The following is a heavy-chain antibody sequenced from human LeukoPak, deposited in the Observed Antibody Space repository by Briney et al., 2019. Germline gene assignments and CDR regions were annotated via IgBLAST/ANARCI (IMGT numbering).Heavy chain of an antibody. V-gene: IGHV4-39*01. CDR3: ARRPGGYYGLGSRLDN. Sequence: PSETLSLTCTVSGGSISGAGYSWGWIRQPPGKGLEWIGSVYYSGNTDYNPSLKSRPTMSVDTTKNQFLLGLRSATAADTAVYYCARRPGGYYGLGSRLDNWGQGTLVTVSS. CDR1: GGSISGAGYS. D-gene: IGHD3-10*01. CDR2: VYYSGNT. J-gene: IGHJ4*02.